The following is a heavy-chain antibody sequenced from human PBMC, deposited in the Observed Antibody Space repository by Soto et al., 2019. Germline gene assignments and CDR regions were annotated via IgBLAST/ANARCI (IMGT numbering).Heavy chain of an antibody. D-gene: IGHD5-12*01. J-gene: IGHJ3*02. CDR3: ARAQGSGYPGDGSFDI. V-gene: IGHV3-74*01. CDR2: IHSDGSSP. Sequence: EVQLVESGGGLVQPGGSLRLSCAASGFTFSSHWMHWVRQAPGKGLVWVSRIHSDGSSPSYADSVKGRFTISRDNAKNSLYLQMNSLRAEDTAVYYCARAQGSGYPGDGSFDIWGQGTMVTVSS. CDR1: GFTFSSHW.